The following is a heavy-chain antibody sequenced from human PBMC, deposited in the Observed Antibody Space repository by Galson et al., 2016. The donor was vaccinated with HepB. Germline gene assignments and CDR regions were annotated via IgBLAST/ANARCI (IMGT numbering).Heavy chain of an antibody. CDR3: AREWSAFDF. V-gene: IGHV4-59*01. D-gene: IGHD2-8*01. J-gene: IGHJ4*02. Sequence: LRLSCAASGFNFNDYYMSWIRQPPGKGLEWIGFVSDTGSTSYNPVLESRVTISVDTSKSQFSLNLNSVTAADTAVYYCAREWSAFDFWGQGTLVTVSS. CDR1: GFNFNDYY. CDR2: VSDTGST.